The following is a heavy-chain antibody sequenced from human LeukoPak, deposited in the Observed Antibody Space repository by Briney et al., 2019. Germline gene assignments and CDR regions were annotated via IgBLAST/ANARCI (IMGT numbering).Heavy chain of an antibody. D-gene: IGHD6-19*01. J-gene: IGHJ4*02. CDR2: IKQDGSEK. CDR3: ARRVKIIAVAGFFDY. V-gene: IGHV3-7*01. CDR1: GFTFSSYW. Sequence: GGSLRLSCAASGFTFSSYWMSWVRQAPGKGLEWVANIKQDGSEKYYVDSVKGRFTISRDNAKNSLYLQMNSLRAEDTAVYYCARRVKIIAVAGFFDYWGQGTLVTVSS.